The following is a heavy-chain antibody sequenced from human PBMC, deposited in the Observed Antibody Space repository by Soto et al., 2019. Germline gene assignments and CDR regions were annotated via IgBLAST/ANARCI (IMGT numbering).Heavy chain of an antibody. CDR3: ARLRWEQPWVFDY. CDR1: GGSFSCYY. CDR2: INHSGGT. Sequence: SVTLSLSCAVYGGSFSCYYVSWIRQPPVKGLEWIGEINHSGGTNYNPSLKSRVTISVDTSKNQFSLKLSSVTAADTAVFYCARLRWEQPWVFDYWGQGTLVTVSS. V-gene: IGHV4-34*01. J-gene: IGHJ4*02. D-gene: IGHD1-26*01.